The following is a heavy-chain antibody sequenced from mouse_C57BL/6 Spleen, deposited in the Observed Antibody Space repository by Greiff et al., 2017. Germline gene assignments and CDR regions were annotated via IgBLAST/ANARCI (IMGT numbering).Heavy chain of an antibody. Sequence: EVNVVESGAGLVKPGGSLKLSCAASGFTFSSYAMSWVRQTPEKRLEWVAYISSGGDYIYYADTVKGRFTISRDNARNTLYLQMSSLKSEDTAMYYCTRADYYAMDYWGQGTSVTVSS. CDR3: TRADYYAMDY. CDR2: ISSGGDYI. J-gene: IGHJ4*01. CDR1: GFTFSSYA. V-gene: IGHV5-9-1*02.